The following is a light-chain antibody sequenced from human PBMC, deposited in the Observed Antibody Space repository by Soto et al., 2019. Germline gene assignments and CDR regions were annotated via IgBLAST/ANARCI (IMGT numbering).Light chain of an antibody. CDR1: QTISTY. Sequence: DIQMTQSPSSLSASVRDRVTITCLASQTISTYLNWYQQKPGKAPKLLISAASSLQSGVPSRFSGGGSGTDFTLTISSLQPEDFATYYCQQSFGTPRTFGQGTKVEIK. V-gene: IGKV1-39*01. J-gene: IGKJ1*01. CDR3: QQSFGTPRT. CDR2: AAS.